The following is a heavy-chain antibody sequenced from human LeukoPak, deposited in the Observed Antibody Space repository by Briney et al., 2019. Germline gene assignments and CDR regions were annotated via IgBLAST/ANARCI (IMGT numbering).Heavy chain of an antibody. CDR3: ASDNSVRDEAWWFNH. CDR2: ISPSGGST. Sequence: ASGKVSCKAFGYTFTSNYMHWVRQAPGQGPEWMGVISPSGGSTTYAQKFQGRVTLTRDMSTSTDYLELSSLRSEDTAVYYCASDNSVRDEAWWFNHWGQGTLVTVSS. CDR1: GYTFTSNY. V-gene: IGHV1-46*01. D-gene: IGHD5-24*01. J-gene: IGHJ5*02.